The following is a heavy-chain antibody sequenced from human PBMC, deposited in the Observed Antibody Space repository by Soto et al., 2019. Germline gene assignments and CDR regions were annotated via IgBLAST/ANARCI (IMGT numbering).Heavy chain of an antibody. CDR2: MNQEGGEK. V-gene: IGHV3-7*04. Sequence: EVQLVESGGDLVQPGGSRRLSCPASGFTFSNFWMSWFRQTRGRGLEWVANMNQEGGEKYYLDSVRGRFTISRDNAKNSLSLQINSLRAEDTAVYYCAKDASGWSVTWGQGTPVIVSS. D-gene: IGHD6-19*01. CDR3: AKDASGWSVT. J-gene: IGHJ5*02. CDR1: GFTFSNFW.